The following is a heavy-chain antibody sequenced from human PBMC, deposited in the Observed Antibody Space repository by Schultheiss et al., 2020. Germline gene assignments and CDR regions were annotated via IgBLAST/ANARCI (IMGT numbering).Heavy chain of an antibody. Sequence: GGSLRLSCAASGFLFSSYSLNWVRQAPGKGLEWVAVIWYDGSNKYYADSVKGRFTISRDNAKNSLYLQMNSLRAEDTAVYYCARDPGYCSSTSCSSIWGQGTMVTVSS. J-gene: IGHJ3*02. CDR2: IWYDGSNK. CDR3: ARDPGYCSSTSCSSI. CDR1: GFLFSSYS. V-gene: IGHV3-33*08. D-gene: IGHD2-2*01.